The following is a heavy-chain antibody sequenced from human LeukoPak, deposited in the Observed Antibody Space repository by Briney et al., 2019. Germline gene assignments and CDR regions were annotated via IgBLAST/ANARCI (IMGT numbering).Heavy chain of an antibody. CDR3: ARDQNVVVEAANPDTFDI. J-gene: IGHJ3*02. V-gene: IGHV3-21*01. D-gene: IGHD2-15*01. CDR1: GFTFSSYS. CDR2: ISSSSSYI. Sequence: GGSLRLSCAASGFTFSSYSMNWVRQAPGKGLEWVSSISSSSSYIYYADSVKGRFTISRDNAKNSLYLQMNSLRAEDTAVYYCARDQNVVVEAANPDTFDIWGQGTMVTVSS.